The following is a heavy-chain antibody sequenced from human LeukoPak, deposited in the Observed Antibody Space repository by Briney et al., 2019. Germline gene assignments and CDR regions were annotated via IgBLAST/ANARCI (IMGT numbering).Heavy chain of an antibody. CDR1: GCTFTGYY. CDR3: ARGLPTYYYDSSGYSGY. CDR2: INPNSGGT. J-gene: IGHJ4*02. V-gene: IGHV1-2*02. D-gene: IGHD3-22*01. Sequence: ASVKVSCKASGCTFTGYYMHWVRQAPGQGLEWMGWINPNSGGTNYAQKFQGRVTMTRDTSISTAYMELSRLRSDDTAVYYCARGLPTYYYDSSGYSGYWGQGTLVTVSS.